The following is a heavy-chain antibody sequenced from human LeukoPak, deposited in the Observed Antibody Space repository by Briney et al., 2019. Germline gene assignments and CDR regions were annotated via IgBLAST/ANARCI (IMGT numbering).Heavy chain of an antibody. CDR3: ARDRNYDFWSGYSYWFDP. Sequence: SGGSLRLSCAASGFTFSSYWMRWVRQAPGKGLEWVAKIKQDGSEKYYVDSVKGRFTISRDNAKNSLYLQMNSLRAEDTAVYYCARDRNYDFWSGYSYWFDPWGQGTLVTVSS. CDR2: IKQDGSEK. V-gene: IGHV3-7*01. J-gene: IGHJ5*02. D-gene: IGHD3-3*01. CDR1: GFTFSSYW.